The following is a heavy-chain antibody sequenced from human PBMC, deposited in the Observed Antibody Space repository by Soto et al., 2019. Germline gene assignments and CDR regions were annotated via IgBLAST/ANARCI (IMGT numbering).Heavy chain of an antibody. CDR3: AREGPAARYYYYYGMDV. CDR1: GYTFTSYG. CDR2: ISAYNGNT. V-gene: IGHV1-18*04. D-gene: IGHD2-2*01. J-gene: IGHJ6*02. Sequence: QVQLVQSGAEVKKPGASVKVSCKASGYTFTSYGISWVRQAPGQGLEWMGLISAYNGNTNYAQKLQGRVTMTTDTSTSTAYMELRSLRSDDTAVYYCAREGPAARYYYYYGMDVWGQGTTVTVSS.